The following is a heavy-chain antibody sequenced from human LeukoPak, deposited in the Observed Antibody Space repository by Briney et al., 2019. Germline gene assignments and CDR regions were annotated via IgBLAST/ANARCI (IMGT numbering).Heavy chain of an antibody. CDR3: ARESPRGENYFDY. Sequence: PSETLSLTCAVSGYSISSGYYWGWIRQPPGKGLEWIGSIYHSGSTYYNPSLKSRVTISVDTSKTQFSLKLSSVTAADTAVYYCARESPRGENYFDYWGQGTLVTVSS. CDR2: IYHSGST. D-gene: IGHD2-21*01. V-gene: IGHV4-38-2*02. J-gene: IGHJ4*02. CDR1: GYSISSGYY.